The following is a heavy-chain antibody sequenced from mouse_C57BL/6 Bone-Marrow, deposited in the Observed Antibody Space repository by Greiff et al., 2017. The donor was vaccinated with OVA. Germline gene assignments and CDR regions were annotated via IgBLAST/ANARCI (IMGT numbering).Heavy chain of an antibody. D-gene: IGHD3-2*02. CDR2: INPSTGGT. J-gene: IGHJ2*01. CDR3: ARIEENRSSGYYFDY. V-gene: IGHV1-42*01. CDR1: GYSFTGYY. Sequence: EVKLMESGPELVKPGASVKISCKASGYSFTGYYMNWVKQSPEKSLEWIGEINPSTGGTTYNQKFKAKATLTVDKSSSTAYMQLKSLTSEDSAVYYCARIEENRSSGYYFDYWGQGTTLTVSS.